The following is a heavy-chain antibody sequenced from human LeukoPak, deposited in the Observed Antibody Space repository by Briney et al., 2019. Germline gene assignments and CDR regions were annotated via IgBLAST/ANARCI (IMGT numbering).Heavy chain of an antibody. V-gene: IGHV3-23*01. J-gene: IGHJ5*02. CDR3: AKAAEIVVVVAATPSWFDP. D-gene: IGHD2-15*01. CDR1: GFTFSSYA. Sequence: GGSLRLSCAASGFTFSSYAMSWVRQAPGKGLEWVSAISGSGGSTYYADSVKGRFTISRDNSKNTLYLQMNSLRAEDTAVYYCAKAAEIVVVVAATPSWFDPWGQGTLVTVSS. CDR2: ISGSGGST.